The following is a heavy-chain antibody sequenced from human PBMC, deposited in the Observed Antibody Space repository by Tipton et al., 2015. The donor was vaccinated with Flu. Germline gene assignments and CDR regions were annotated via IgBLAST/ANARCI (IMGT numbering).Heavy chain of an antibody. V-gene: IGHV3-30-3*01. J-gene: IGHJ4*02. CDR1: GFTFSSYA. CDR2: ISYDGSNK. D-gene: IGHD3-9*01. Sequence: QVQLVQSGGGVVQPGRSLRLSCAASGFTFSSYAMHWVRQAPGKGLEWVAVISYDGSNKYYADSVKGRFTISRDNSKNTLYLQMNSLRAEDTAVYYCARRNYDILTGFIGFDYWGQGTLVTVSS. CDR3: ARRNYDILTGFIGFDY.